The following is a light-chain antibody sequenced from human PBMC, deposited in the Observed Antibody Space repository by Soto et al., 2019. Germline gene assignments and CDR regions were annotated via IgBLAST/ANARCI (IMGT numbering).Light chain of an antibody. V-gene: IGLV2-23*01. CDR3: CSYVGSSFSV. J-gene: IGLJ1*01. Sequence: QSVLTQPASVSGSPGQSITISCTGTSSDVGSYNLVSWYQQHPGKAPKLRIYEGSKRPSGVSNRFSGSKSGNTASLTISGLQAEDEADYYCCSYVGSSFSVLGTGTKVTVL. CDR1: SSDVGSYNL. CDR2: EGS.